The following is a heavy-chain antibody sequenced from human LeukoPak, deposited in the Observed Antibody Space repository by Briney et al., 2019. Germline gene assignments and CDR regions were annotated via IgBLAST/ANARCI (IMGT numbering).Heavy chain of an antibody. Sequence: SVKVSCKASGGTFSGYAISWVRQAPGQGLEWMGGIIPIFGTANYAQKFQGRVTITADESTSTAYMELSSLRSEDTAVYYCARDRQWLGRTNWFDPWGQGTLVTVSS. D-gene: IGHD6-19*01. V-gene: IGHV1-69*13. CDR2: IIPIFGTA. J-gene: IGHJ5*02. CDR3: ARDRQWLGRTNWFDP. CDR1: GGTFSGYA.